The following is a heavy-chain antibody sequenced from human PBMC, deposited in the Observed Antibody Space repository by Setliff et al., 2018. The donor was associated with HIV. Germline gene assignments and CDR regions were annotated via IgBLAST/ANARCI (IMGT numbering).Heavy chain of an antibody. CDR2: IYYSGTT. D-gene: IGHD1-26*01. Sequence: SETLSLTCSVSGGSINSDNYYWGWIRQAPGKGLEWIGSIYYSGTTYYNPSLRGRVTISVDRSKNQFSLKLTSVTAADTAVYYCARGQDLGATWTGYYYYYMDVWGKGTTVTVSS. V-gene: IGHV4-39*01. CDR3: ARGQDLGATWTGYYYYYMDV. CDR1: GGSINSDNYY. J-gene: IGHJ6*03.